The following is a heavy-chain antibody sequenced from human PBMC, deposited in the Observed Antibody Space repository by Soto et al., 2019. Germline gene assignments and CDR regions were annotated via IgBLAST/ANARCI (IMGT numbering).Heavy chain of an antibody. CDR3: ARVSFTTIAFDV. Sequence: SETLSLTCTFSVVSITVYYWTWIRQPPGRGLEWIGYHYHSGATNYNPFLKSRVTISVDTSKNQFSLKLTSVTAADTAVYYCARVSFTTIAFDVWGQGTTVTVSS. V-gene: IGHV4-59*01. D-gene: IGHD1-26*01. CDR2: HYHSGAT. J-gene: IGHJ6*01. CDR1: VVSITVYY.